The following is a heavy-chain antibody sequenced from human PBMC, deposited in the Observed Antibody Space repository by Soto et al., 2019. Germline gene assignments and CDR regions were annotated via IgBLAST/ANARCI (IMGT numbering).Heavy chain of an antibody. V-gene: IGHV3-73*01. CDR3: TSAAAGKMDY. CDR2: IRSKANGYAT. J-gene: IGHJ4*01. D-gene: IGHD6-13*01. Sequence: PGGSLRLSCAASGFTFGGSGIHWVRQASGKGLEWVGRIRSKANGYATAYAASVKGRFTISRDDSKKTSYLQMSALKTEDTAVYYCTSAAAGKMDYWGQGTLVTVSS. CDR1: GFTFGGSG.